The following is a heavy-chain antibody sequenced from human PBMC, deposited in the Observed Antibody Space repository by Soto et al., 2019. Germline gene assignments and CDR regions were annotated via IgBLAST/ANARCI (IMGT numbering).Heavy chain of an antibody. D-gene: IGHD2-2*01. Sequence: SETLSLTCAVSGGSITSSRYSWGWVRQPPGKGLEWIATFYYSENTHYNPSLESRVTISVDTSKNQFSLKLSSVTAADTAVYYCARLGGHSSSSSCFGFYVMDVWGQGTTVTVSS. V-gene: IGHV4-39*01. J-gene: IGHJ6*02. CDR2: FYYSENT. CDR1: GGSITSSRYS. CDR3: ARLGGHSSSSSCFGFYVMDV.